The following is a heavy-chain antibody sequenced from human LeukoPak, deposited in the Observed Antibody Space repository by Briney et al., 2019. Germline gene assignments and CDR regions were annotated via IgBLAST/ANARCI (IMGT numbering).Heavy chain of an antibody. D-gene: IGHD3-22*01. CDR3: ARGPNYYDSSGYVDY. Sequence: ASVKVSCEASGYTFTSYDINWVRQATGQGLEWMGGMNPNSGNTGYAQKFQGRVTMTRNTSISTAYMELSSLRSEDTAVYYCARGPNYYDSSGYVDYWGKGTLVTVSS. J-gene: IGHJ4*02. V-gene: IGHV1-8*01. CDR1: GYTFTSYD. CDR2: MNPNSGNT.